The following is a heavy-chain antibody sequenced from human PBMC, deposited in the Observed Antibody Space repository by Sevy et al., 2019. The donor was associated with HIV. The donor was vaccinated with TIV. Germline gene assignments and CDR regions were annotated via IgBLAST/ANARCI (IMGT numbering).Heavy chain of an antibody. CDR1: GGSISSLNYY. Sequence: SETLSLTCTVSGGSISSLNYYWSWIRQHPGKGLEWIGYISYSGRTNDNPSLKSRITISVDTSKNQFSLRLSSVTAADTAVYYRARANAYLTSDAFDIWGQGTMVTVSS. J-gene: IGHJ3*02. CDR2: ISYSGRT. D-gene: IGHD1-26*01. CDR3: ARANAYLTSDAFDI. V-gene: IGHV4-31*03.